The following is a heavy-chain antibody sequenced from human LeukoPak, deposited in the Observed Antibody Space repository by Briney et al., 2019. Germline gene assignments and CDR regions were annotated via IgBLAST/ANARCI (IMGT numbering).Heavy chain of an antibody. V-gene: IGHV3-74*01. J-gene: IGHJ4*02. D-gene: IGHD2/OR15-2a*01. CDR3: ANFDPMNAFDY. CDR2: INHDGSTT. Sequence: GGSLRLSCAASGFTFSNYWMHWVRQAPGKGLVWVARINHDGSTTGYADSVKGRFHISRDNAKNTLYLQMNSLRAEDTATYLRANFDPMNAFDYWGQGTLVSVSS. CDR1: GFTFSNYW.